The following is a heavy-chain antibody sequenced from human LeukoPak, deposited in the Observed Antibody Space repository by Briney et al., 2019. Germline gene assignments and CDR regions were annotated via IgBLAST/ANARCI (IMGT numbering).Heavy chain of an antibody. CDR3: ARRAAALGAFDY. J-gene: IGHJ4*02. D-gene: IGHD6-13*01. Sequence: GGSLRLSCAASGFTFSSYWMHWVRRAPGKGLVWVSRINSDGSSTSYADSVKGRFTISRDNAKNTLYLQMNSLRAEDTAVYYCARRAAALGAFDYWGPGTLVTVSS. CDR2: INSDGSST. CDR1: GFTFSSYW. V-gene: IGHV3-74*01.